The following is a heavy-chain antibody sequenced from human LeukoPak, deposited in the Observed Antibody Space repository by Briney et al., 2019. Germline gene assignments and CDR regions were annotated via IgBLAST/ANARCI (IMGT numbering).Heavy chain of an antibody. D-gene: IGHD3-22*01. CDR2: IIPILGIA. Sequence: LVKVSCKASGGTFSSYAISWVRQAAGQGLEWMGRIIPILGIANYAQKFQGRVTITADKSTSTAYMELSSLRSEDTAVYYCARGDYYDSSGYSPAGYWGQGTLVTVSS. V-gene: IGHV1-69*04. CDR3: ARGDYYDSSGYSPAGY. J-gene: IGHJ4*02. CDR1: GGTFSSYA.